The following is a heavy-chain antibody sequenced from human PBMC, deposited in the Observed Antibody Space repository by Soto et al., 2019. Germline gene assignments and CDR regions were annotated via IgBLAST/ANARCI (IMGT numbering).Heavy chain of an antibody. CDR3: AREGGTGTGDPFDI. V-gene: IGHV1-69*01. D-gene: IGHD1-1*01. J-gene: IGHJ3*02. CDR2: IIPIFGTA. Sequence: QVQLVQSGAEVKKPGSSVKVSYKASGGTFSSYAISWVRQAPGQGLEWMGGIIPIFGTANYAQKFQGRVTITADESTSTAYMELSSLRSEDTAVYYCAREGGTGTGDPFDIWGQGTMVTVSS. CDR1: GGTFSSYA.